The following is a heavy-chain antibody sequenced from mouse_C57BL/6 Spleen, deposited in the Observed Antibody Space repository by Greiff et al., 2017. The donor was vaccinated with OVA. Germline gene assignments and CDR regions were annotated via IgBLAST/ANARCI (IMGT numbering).Heavy chain of an antibody. CDR2: INPNNGGT. CDR1: GYTFTDYN. V-gene: IGHV1-18*01. D-gene: IGHD1-1*01. J-gene: IGHJ2*01. CDR3: ARARDYYGSSLDY. Sequence: DVKLQESGPELVKPGASVKIPCKASGYTFTDYNMDWVKQSHGKSLEWIGDINPNNGGTIYNQKFKGKATLTVDKSSSTAYMELRSLTSEDTAVYYCARARDYYGSSLDYWGQGTTLTVSS.